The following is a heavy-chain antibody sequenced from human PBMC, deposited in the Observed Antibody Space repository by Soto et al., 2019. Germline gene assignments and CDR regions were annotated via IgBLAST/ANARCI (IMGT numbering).Heavy chain of an antibody. Sequence: GESLKISGKGSGYSFTIYCIGWVLQMPWKGLEWMGIIYPGDSDTRYSPSFQGQVTISADKSISTAYLQWSSLKASDTAMYYCASKGLRYYYGSGSSWDYYGMDVWGQGTTVTVSS. V-gene: IGHV5-51*01. J-gene: IGHJ6*02. CDR2: IYPGDSDT. D-gene: IGHD3-10*01. CDR3: ASKGLRYYYGSGSSWDYYGMDV. CDR1: GYSFTIYC.